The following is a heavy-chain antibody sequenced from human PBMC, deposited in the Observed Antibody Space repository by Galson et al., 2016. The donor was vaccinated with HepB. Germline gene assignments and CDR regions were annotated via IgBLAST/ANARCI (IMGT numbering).Heavy chain of an antibody. V-gene: IGHV3-7*05. CDR1: GYTFSSYW. CDR3: ARAPHDYGDYIDGFDV. J-gene: IGHJ3*01. D-gene: IGHD4-17*01. Sequence: SLRLSCAASGYTFSSYWMSWVRQAPGKGLEWVANIKRDGAEIYYIDSVRGRFTISRDNANNSMHLQMNSLRVDDTAVYYCARAPHDYGDYIDGFDVWGQGTMVTVSS. CDR2: IKRDGAEI.